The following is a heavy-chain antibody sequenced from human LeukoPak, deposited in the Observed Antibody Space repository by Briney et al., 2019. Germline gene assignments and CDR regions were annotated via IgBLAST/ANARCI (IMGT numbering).Heavy chain of an antibody. CDR1: GGTFSSYA. V-gene: IGHV1-69*13. CDR2: IIPIFGTA. J-gene: IGHJ4*02. D-gene: IGHD3-3*01. CDR3: ATVPLITIFGVVTPDY. Sequence: EASVKVSCKASGGTFSSYAISWVRQAPGQGLEWMGGIIPIFGTANYAQKFQGRVTITADESTSTAYMELSSLRSEDTAVYYCATVPLITIFGVVTPDYWGQGTLVTVSS.